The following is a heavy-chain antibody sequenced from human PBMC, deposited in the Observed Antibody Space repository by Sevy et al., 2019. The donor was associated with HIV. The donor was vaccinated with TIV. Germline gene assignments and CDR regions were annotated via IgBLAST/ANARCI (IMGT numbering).Heavy chain of an antibody. J-gene: IGHJ4*02. Sequence: GGSLRLSCAASGFTLSDYVIHWVRQTPGKGLEWVAMISYDGTNRYFADSVHGRFTISRDSSKNTVYLQMNSLRVDDKATYYCAGGQYCSGDGCCYVFPFGSWGQGAPVTGSS. D-gene: IGHD2-15*01. CDR3: AGGQYCSGDGCCYVFPFGS. CDR1: GFTLSDYV. CDR2: ISYDGTNR. V-gene: IGHV3-30-3*01.